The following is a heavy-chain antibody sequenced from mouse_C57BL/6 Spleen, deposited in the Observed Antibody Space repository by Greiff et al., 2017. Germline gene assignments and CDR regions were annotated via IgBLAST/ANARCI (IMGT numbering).Heavy chain of an antibody. D-gene: IGHD2-1*01. J-gene: IGHJ4*01. CDR3: AIGAIYDGNYTPYYYAMDY. V-gene: IGHV1-74*01. Sequence: QVQLQQPGAELVKPGASVKVSCKASGYTFTSYWMHWVKQRPGQGLEWIGRIHPSDSDTNYNQKFKGKATLTVDKSSSTAYMQLSSLTSEDSAVYYCAIGAIYDGNYTPYYYAMDYWGQGTSVTVSS. CDR2: IHPSDSDT. CDR1: GYTFTSYW.